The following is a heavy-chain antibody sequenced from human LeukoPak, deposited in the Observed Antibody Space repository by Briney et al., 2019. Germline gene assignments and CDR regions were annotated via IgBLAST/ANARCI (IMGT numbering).Heavy chain of an antibody. CDR3: AKVVSYYYDSSGYYLDY. V-gene: IGHV4-34*01. Sequence: PSETLSLTCAVYGGSLSGYYWSWIRQPPGKGLEWIGEINHSGSTNYNPSLKSRVTISVDTSKNQFSLKLSSVTAADTAVYYCAKVVSYYYDSSGYYLDYWGQGTLVTVSS. D-gene: IGHD3-22*01. CDR2: INHSGST. CDR1: GGSLSGYY. J-gene: IGHJ4*02.